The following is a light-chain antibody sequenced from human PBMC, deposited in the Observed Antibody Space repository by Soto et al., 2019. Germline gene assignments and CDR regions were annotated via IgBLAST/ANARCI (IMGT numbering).Light chain of an antibody. CDR3: LSHTGSRTW. J-gene: IGLJ3*02. CDR2: AVT. CDR1: SSDVGDYNY. Sequence: QSALTQPASVSGSPGQSFTISCTGASSDVGDYNYVSWYQEHPGQVPKLIIFAVTTRPSGVSDRFSGSRSVNTASLTISGLQAEDEADYYCLSHTGSRTWFGGGTQLTVL. V-gene: IGLV2-14*01.